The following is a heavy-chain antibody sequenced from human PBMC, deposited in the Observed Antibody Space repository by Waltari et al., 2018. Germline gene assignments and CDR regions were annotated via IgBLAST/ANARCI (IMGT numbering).Heavy chain of an antibody. CDR2: IKEDGSEK. D-gene: IGHD2-15*01. CDR3: ARGGGRMGLYYYGMDV. CDR1: GFTFSIYY. V-gene: IGHV3-7*03. J-gene: IGHJ6*02. Sequence: EVRLVESGGGLVQPGESLTLSCAASGFTFSIYYISWVRQAPGKGVEVGARIKEDGSEKLYVDSVKGRFTISRDNAKDSLQLQMNSLRVEDTAVYYCARGGGRMGLYYYGMDVWGQGTTVIVSS.